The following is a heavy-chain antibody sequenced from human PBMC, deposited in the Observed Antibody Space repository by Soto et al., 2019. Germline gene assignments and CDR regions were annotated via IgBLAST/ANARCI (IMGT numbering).Heavy chain of an antibody. V-gene: IGHV3-21*06. CDR1: GFTFTRYS. Sequence: GGSLRLSCAASGFTFTRYSMNWVRQAPGKGLEWVSSISSTTNYIYYGDSMKGRSTISRDNAKNSLYLEMSSLRAEDTAVYYCARESEDLTSNFDYWGQGTLVTVSS. J-gene: IGHJ4*02. CDR2: ISSTTNYI. CDR3: ARESEDLTSNFDY.